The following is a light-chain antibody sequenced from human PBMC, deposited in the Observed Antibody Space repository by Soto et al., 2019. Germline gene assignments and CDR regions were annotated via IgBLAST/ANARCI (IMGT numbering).Light chain of an antibody. V-gene: IGKV3-15*01. CDR1: QSVSSN. CDR2: VAS. CDR3: QQYNTWHPKMA. J-gene: IGKJ1*01. Sequence: EIVMTQSPATLSVSPGERATLSCRASQSVSSNIAWYQQKPGQAPRLLIYVASTMATGIPARFRGSGSGTEFSLTISSLQFEDFATYYCQQYNTWHPKMAFGRGTKVE.